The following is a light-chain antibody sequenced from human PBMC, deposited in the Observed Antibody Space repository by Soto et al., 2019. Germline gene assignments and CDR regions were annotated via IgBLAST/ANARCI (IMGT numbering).Light chain of an antibody. CDR3: AAWDDSLNGFV. CDR1: RSNIGSNN. V-gene: IGLV1-44*01. J-gene: IGLJ1*01. Sequence: QSVLTQPPSASGTPGQRVTISCSGSRSNIGSNNVNWYQQLPGMAPKLLMYTNNQRPSGVPDRFSGSRSGTSASLAISGLQSEDEADYYCAAWDDSLNGFVFGTGTKLTVL. CDR2: TNN.